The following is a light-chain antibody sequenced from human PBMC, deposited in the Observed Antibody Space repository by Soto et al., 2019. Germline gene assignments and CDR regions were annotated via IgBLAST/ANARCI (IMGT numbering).Light chain of an antibody. CDR1: QRITSY. Sequence: EVVLTQSPATLSLSPGERATLSCRASQRITSYLAWYQQRPGQAPRLLMYDATNRASGVPAGFSGSKSGTDFTLTISSLQPEDFAVYFCQQRSDWQYTFGQGTKVE. V-gene: IGKV3-11*01. CDR2: DAT. CDR3: QQRSDWQYT. J-gene: IGKJ2*01.